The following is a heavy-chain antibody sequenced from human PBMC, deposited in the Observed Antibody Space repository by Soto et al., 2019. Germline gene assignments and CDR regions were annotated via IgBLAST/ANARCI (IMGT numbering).Heavy chain of an antibody. V-gene: IGHV4-30-4*01. CDR2: IYYSGST. J-gene: IGHJ4*02. Sequence: PSETLSLTCTVSGGSISSGDYYWSWIRQPPGKGLEWIGYIYYSGSTYYSPSLKSRVTISVDTSKNQFSLKLSSVTAADTAVYYCARTVSLGLYFDYWGQGTLVTVSS. CDR3: ARTVSLGLYFDY. CDR1: GGSISSGDYY. D-gene: IGHD7-27*01.